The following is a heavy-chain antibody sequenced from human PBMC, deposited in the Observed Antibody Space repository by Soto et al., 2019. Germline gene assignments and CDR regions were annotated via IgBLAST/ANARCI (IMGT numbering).Heavy chain of an antibody. CDR2: IIPILGIA. D-gene: IGHD3-10*01. Sequence: GASVKVSCKASGGTFSSYTISWVRQAPGQGLEWMGRIIPILGIANYAQKFQGRVTITADKSTSTAYMELSSLRSEDTAVYYCARTFYGSPTGAFYWGQGTLVTVSS. CDR1: GGTFSSYT. J-gene: IGHJ4*02. V-gene: IGHV1-69*02. CDR3: ARTFYGSPTGAFY.